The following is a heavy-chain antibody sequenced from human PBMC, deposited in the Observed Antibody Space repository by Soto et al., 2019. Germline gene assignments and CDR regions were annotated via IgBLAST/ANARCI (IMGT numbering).Heavy chain of an antibody. CDR2: ISYDGQTQ. CDR3: ARVGSSLITVVIALDY. D-gene: IGHD3-22*01. J-gene: IGHJ4*02. Sequence: PGGSLRLSCAASGFTFSSYGMHWVRQAPGKGLEWVAVISYDGQTQYYTDSVKGRFTISRDNAKDTVSLQMDSLRPEDTAVYYCARVGSSLITVVIALDYWGQGTLVTSP. V-gene: IGHV3-30*03. CDR1: GFTFSSYG.